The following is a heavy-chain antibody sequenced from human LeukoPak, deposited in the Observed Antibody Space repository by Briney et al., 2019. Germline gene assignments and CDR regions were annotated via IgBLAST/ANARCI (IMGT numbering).Heavy chain of an antibody. V-gene: IGHV4-59*01. CDR1: GGSISSYY. CDR3: AREVVAVAGRLFDY. CDR2: IYYSGST. D-gene: IGHD6-19*01. Sequence: SETLSLTCTVSGGSISSYYWSWIRQPPGKGLEWFGYIYYSGSTNYNPSLRSRVTISVDTSKKQFSLKLSSVTAADTAVYYCAREVVAVAGRLFDYWGQGTLVTVSS. J-gene: IGHJ4*02.